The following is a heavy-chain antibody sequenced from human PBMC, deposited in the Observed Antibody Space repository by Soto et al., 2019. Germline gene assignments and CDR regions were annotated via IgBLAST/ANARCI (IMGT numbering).Heavy chain of an antibody. CDR2: ISGHTGNT. CDR3: ARGRYGDY. V-gene: IGHV1-18*01. J-gene: IGHJ4*02. CDR1: GYTFTSYG. D-gene: IGHD1-1*01. Sequence: QVHLVQSGAEVKKPGASVKVSCKGSGYTFTSYGITWVRQAPGQGLEWMGWISGHTGNTDYAQKLQGRVTVTRATSTSTAYRELRSLRSDDTAVYYCARGRYGDYWGQGALVTVSS.